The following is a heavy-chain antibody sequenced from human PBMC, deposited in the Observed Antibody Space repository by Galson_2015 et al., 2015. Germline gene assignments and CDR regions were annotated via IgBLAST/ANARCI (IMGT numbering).Heavy chain of an antibody. V-gene: IGHV3-30-3*01. CDR1: GFTFSSYA. Sequence: SLRLSCAASGFTFSSYAMHWVRQAPGKGLEWVAVISYDGSNKYYADSVKGRFTTSRDNSKNTLYLQMNSLRAEDTAVYYCAREWWVVVVPAAKGAFDYWGQGTLVTVSS. D-gene: IGHD2-2*01. J-gene: IGHJ4*02. CDR3: AREWWVVVVPAAKGAFDY. CDR2: ISYDGSNK.